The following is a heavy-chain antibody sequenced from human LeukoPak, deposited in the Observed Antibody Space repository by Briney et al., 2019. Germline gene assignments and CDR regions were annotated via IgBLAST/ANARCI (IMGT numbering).Heavy chain of an antibody. Sequence: GGSLRLSCAASGFTFRNYAMIWVRQAPGKGLEWVSIVSGSGGSTSYADSVKGRFTISRDSSKNTLYLHMNTLRAEDTAVYYCAKDTALNITVSAPSDYWGQGTLVTVSS. D-gene: IGHD3-3*01. CDR3: AKDTALNITVSAPSDY. V-gene: IGHV3-23*01. J-gene: IGHJ4*02. CDR2: VSGSGGST. CDR1: GFTFRNYA.